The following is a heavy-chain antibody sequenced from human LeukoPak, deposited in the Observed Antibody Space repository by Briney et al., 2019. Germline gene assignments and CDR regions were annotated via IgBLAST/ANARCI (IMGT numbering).Heavy chain of an antibody. D-gene: IGHD4-23*01. CDR2: INDRGIT. J-gene: IGHJ4*02. CDR1: GGAFSGYH. V-gene: IGHV4-34*01. CDR3: SRDGTTVVNVPYYFDD. Sequence: SETLSLACAVYGGAFSGYHWNCIRQAPGKGLEWIGEINDRGITNYNPSLKSRVTISVDPSKKQFSLQLKTVTAADTAVDYGSRDGTTVVNVPYYFDDWGQGTLVTVSS.